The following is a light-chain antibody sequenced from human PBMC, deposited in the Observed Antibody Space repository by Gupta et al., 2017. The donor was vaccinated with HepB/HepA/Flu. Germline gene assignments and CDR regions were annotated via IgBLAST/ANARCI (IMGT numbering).Light chain of an antibody. CDR1: KLGDKY. CDR2: QDS. CDR3: QAWDSSTVV. Sequence: SYELTQPPSVSVSPGQTARIPCSGDKLGDKYACCDQQKPGQPPVLVIYQDSKPPSVIPERFSASNSGNTATLTISGTQAMDDADYYCQAWDSSTVVFGGGTKLTVL. V-gene: IGLV3-1*01. J-gene: IGLJ2*01.